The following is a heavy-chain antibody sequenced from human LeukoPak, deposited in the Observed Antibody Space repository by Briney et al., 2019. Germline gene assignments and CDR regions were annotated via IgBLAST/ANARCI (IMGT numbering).Heavy chain of an antibody. CDR2: MRYNGRNG. J-gene: IGHJ5*02. CDR1: GFTFSKYS. V-gene: IGHV3-30*02. Sequence: QTGGSLRLSCAASGFTFSKYSMHWVRQAPGKRLEWVAFMRYNGRNGYYADSVKGRFTISRDNLKSMLYLQVNSLRTDDTGLYFCAKDREEQLVRGWFDPWGQGTLVTVSS. CDR3: AKDREEQLVRGWFDP. D-gene: IGHD6-13*01.